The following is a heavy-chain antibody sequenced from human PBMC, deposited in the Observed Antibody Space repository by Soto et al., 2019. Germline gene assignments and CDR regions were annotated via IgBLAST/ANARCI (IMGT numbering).Heavy chain of an antibody. V-gene: IGHV1-18*01. CDR2: ISAYNGNG. D-gene: IGHD3-22*01. CDR1: GYTFASYC. Sequence: GASVKVSCKASGYTFASYCISWVRQAPGQGLEWMGWISAYNGNGNYAQKLQGRVTMTTDTSTSTAYMELRSLRSDDTAVYYCAREGGNYYDSSLAFDIWGQGKMVTVSS. CDR3: AREGGNYYDSSLAFDI. J-gene: IGHJ3*02.